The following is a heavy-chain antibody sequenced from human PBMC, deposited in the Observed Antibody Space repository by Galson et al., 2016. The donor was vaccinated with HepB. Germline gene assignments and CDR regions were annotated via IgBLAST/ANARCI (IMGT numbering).Heavy chain of an antibody. CDR2: ISSSGTTI. V-gene: IGHV3-48*03. CDR1: GFTFSRYE. J-gene: IGHJ3*02. D-gene: IGHD3-22*01. Sequence: SLRLSCAASGFTFSRYEMNWVRQAPGKGLEWVSYISSSGTTIYYADSVKGRFTISRDNAKQSLYLQMSSLRAEDTAVYYCARDRGSGYLDAFDIWGQGTMVTGSS. CDR3: ARDRGSGYLDAFDI.